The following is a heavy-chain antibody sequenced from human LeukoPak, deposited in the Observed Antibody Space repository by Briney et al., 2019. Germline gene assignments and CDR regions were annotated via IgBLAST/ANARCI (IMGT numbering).Heavy chain of an antibody. CDR3: ARGEVGYCSGGSCYFHLDY. Sequence: ASVKVSCKGSGGTFFSYAISWVRQAPGQGGEWVGGIIPIFGTANYAQKFQGRVTITADESTSTAYMELSSLRSEDTAVYYCARGEVGYCSGGSCYFHLDYWGQGTLVTVSS. J-gene: IGHJ4*02. V-gene: IGHV1-69*13. CDR1: GGTFFSYA. D-gene: IGHD2-15*01. CDR2: IIPIFGTA.